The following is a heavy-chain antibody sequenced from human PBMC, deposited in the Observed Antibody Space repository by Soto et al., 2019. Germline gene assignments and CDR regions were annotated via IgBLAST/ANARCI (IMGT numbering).Heavy chain of an antibody. D-gene: IGHD3-3*01. J-gene: IGHJ4*02. Sequence: SSETLSLTCTVSGGSISSYYWSWIRQPPGKGLEWIGYIYYSGSTNYNPSLKSRVTISVDTSKNQFSLKLSSVTAADTAVYYCARHLAIFGVNEFDYWGQGTLVTVSS. V-gene: IGHV4-59*08. CDR2: IYYSGST. CDR3: ARHLAIFGVNEFDY. CDR1: GGSISSYY.